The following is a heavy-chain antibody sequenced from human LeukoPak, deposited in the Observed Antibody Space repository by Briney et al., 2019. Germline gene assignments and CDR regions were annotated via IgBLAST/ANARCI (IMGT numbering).Heavy chain of an antibody. CDR3: ARLLYDFWSGYFDY. V-gene: IGHV4-30-2*01. CDR1: GGSISSGGYS. D-gene: IGHD3-3*01. J-gene: IGHJ4*02. Sequence: SQTLSLTCAVSGGSISSGGYSWSWIRQPPGKGLEWIGYIYHSGSTYYNPSLKSRVTISVDRSKNQFSLKLSSVTAADTAVYYCARLLYDFWSGYFDYWGQGTLVTVSS. CDR2: IYHSGST.